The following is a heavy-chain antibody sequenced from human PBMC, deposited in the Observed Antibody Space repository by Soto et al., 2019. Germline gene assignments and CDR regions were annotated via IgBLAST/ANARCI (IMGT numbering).Heavy chain of an antibody. CDR2: VYFTGGT. CDR3: ARDKGRLGYFDY. D-gene: IGHD6-19*01. CDR1: GASVISGSYY. Sequence: SETLSLTCTVSGASVISGSYYWSLIRQSPGKGLEWIGHVYFTGGTDYNPSLKSRVTISLDTSKNQFSLKLSSVTAADTAVYFCARDKGRLGYFDYWGRGTLVTVSS. V-gene: IGHV4-61*01. J-gene: IGHJ4*02.